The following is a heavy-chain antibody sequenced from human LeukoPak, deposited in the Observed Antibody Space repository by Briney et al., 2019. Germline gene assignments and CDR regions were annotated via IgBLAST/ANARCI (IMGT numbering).Heavy chain of an antibody. Sequence: GGSLRLSCAASGFTFSRYTMSWVRQAPGKGLEWVSAISGSGGSTYYADSVKGRFTISRDNSKNTLYLQLNSLRAEDTAVYYCAKDPRDTGYSFSYYYGMDVWGQGTTVTVSS. J-gene: IGHJ6*02. CDR1: GFTFSRYT. CDR2: ISGSGGST. V-gene: IGHV3-23*01. CDR3: AKDPRDTGYSFSYYYGMDV. D-gene: IGHD3-9*01.